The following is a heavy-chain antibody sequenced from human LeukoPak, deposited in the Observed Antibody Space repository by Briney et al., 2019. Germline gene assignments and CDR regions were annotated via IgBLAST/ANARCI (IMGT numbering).Heavy chain of an antibody. D-gene: IGHD3-10*01. V-gene: IGHV3-7*01. J-gene: IGHJ4*02. CDR1: GFTFSSYW. CDR2: IKQDGSEK. Sequence: LPGGSLRLSCAASGFTFSSYWMSWVRQAPGKGLEWVANIKQDGSEKYYVDSVKGRFTISRDNAKNSLYLQMNSLRAEDTAVYYCAREVKTYYYGSGSYLKYWGQGTLVTVSS. CDR3: AREVKTYYYGSGSYLKY.